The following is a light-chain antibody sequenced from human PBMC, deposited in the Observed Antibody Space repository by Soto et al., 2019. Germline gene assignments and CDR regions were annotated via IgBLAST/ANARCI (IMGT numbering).Light chain of an antibody. CDR3: SSYTSINTLV. V-gene: IGLV2-14*02. CDR2: EVS. J-gene: IGLJ1*01. CDR1: SRDVGNYNL. Sequence: QSALTQPASVSGSPGQSITISCTGTSRDVGNYNLVSWYQQHPDKAPKLMIYEVSNRPSGVSNRFSGSKSGNTASLTISGLQAEDEADYYCSSYTSINTLVFGIGTKVTVL.